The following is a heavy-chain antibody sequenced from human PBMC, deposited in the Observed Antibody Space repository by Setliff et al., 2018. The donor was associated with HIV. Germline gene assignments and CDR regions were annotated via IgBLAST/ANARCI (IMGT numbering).Heavy chain of an antibody. V-gene: IGHV4-61*01. CDR1: GDFFSSDYY. J-gene: IGHJ4*02. CDR3: AREAYFFASGTYYFDS. CDR2: IHYSGST. Sequence: SETLSLTCTVSGDFFSSDYYWSWIRQPPGKGLEWIGSIHYSGSTNYNPSLKSRVTISVDTSKNQFSLKLSSVTAADTALYFCAREAYFFASGTYYFDSWGQGTLVTVSS. D-gene: IGHD3-10*01.